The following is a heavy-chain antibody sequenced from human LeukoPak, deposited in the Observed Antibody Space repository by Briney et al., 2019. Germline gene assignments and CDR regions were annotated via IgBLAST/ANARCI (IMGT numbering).Heavy chain of an antibody. CDR1: GGSINSYY. V-gene: IGHV4-59*01. Sequence: PSETLSLTCTVSGGSINSYYWSWIRQPPGKGLEWIGYIYYSGSTNYNPSLKSRVTISVDTSKNQFSLKLRSVTAADTAVYYCARYRVDGSGTYYTIDYWGQGTLVTVSS. CDR2: IYYSGST. CDR3: ARYRVDGSGTYYTIDY. J-gene: IGHJ4*02. D-gene: IGHD3-10*01.